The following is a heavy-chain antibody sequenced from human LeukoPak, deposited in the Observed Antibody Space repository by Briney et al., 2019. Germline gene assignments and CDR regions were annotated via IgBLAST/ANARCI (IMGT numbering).Heavy chain of an antibody. J-gene: IGHJ5*02. V-gene: IGHV5-10-1*01. CDR3: ARDGNYHGSGRRGNWFDP. CDR1: GYSFTSYW. CDR2: NDPSDSYT. Sequence: NHGESLKISCKCSGYSFTSYWIGWVRQMPGKGLEWMGRNDPSDSYTNYSPSFQGHVTISVDKSIRTAFLQWSSLKASDSAMYYCARDGNYHGSGRRGNWFDPWGQGTLVTVSS. D-gene: IGHD3-10*01.